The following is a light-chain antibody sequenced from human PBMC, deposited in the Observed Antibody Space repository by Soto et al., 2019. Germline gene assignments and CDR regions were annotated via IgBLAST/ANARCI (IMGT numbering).Light chain of an antibody. CDR2: WAS. CDR3: QQYYSTTSWT. CDR1: QSVLYSSNNKNY. V-gene: IGKV4-1*01. Sequence: DIVMTQSPDSLAVSLGERATINCKSSQSVLYSSNNKNYLAWYQQKPGQPPKLLIYWASTRESGVPDRFSGSGSGSDFTLTISSLQAEDVAVYYCQQYYSTTSWTLGQGTKVDIK. J-gene: IGKJ1*01.